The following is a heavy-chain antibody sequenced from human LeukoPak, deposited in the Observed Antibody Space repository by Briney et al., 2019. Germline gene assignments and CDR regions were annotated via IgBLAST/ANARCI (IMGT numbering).Heavy chain of an antibody. V-gene: IGHV3-23*01. CDR2: ISGSGGST. D-gene: IGHD3-22*01. Sequence: PGGSLRLSCAASGFTFSSYAMGWVRQAPGKGLEWVSAISGSGGSTYYADSVKGRFTISRDNSKNTLYLQMNSLRAEDTAVYYCATYGHYYDSSGYYWDDYWGQGTLVTVSS. CDR3: ATYGHYYDSSGYYWDDY. CDR1: GFTFSSYA. J-gene: IGHJ4*02.